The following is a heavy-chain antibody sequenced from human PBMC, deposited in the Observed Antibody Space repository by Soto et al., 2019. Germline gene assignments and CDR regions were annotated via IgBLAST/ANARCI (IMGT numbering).Heavy chain of an antibody. CDR3: ASTRGIAVAGTQNDYYYGMDV. J-gene: IGHJ6*02. CDR1: GDSVSSNSAA. Sequence: SQTLSLTCAISGDSVSSNSAAWNWIRQSPSRGLEWLGRTYYRSKWYNDYAVSVKSRITINPDTSKNQFSLQLNSVTPEDTAVYYCASTRGIAVAGTQNDYYYGMDVWGQGTTVTFSS. D-gene: IGHD6-19*01. CDR2: TYYRSKWYN. V-gene: IGHV6-1*01.